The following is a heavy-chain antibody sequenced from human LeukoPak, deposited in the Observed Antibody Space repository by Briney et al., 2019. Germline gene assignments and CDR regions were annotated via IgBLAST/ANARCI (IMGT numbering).Heavy chain of an antibody. V-gene: IGHV1-69*05. D-gene: IGHD1-26*01. Sequence: SVKVSCKAYGGTFSSYAISWVRQPPGHGLEWMGGIIPIFGTANYAQKFQGRVTNTTDESTSTAYMELSSLRSEDTAVYYCARSGSYYGSNWFDPWGQGTLVTVSS. J-gene: IGHJ5*02. CDR1: GGTFSSYA. CDR2: IIPIFGTA. CDR3: ARSGSYYGSNWFDP.